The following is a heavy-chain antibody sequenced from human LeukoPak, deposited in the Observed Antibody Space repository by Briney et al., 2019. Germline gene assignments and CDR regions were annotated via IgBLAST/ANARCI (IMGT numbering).Heavy chain of an antibody. CDR3: ARDQGYYDSSGNFDY. D-gene: IGHD3-22*01. Sequence: GGSLRLSCAASGFTFSSYWMSWVRQAPGKGLEWVANIKQDGSEKYYVGSVKGRFTISRDNAKNSLYLQMNSLRAEDTAVYYCARDQGYYDSSGNFDYWGQGTLVTVSS. CDR1: GFTFSSYW. V-gene: IGHV3-7*01. J-gene: IGHJ4*02. CDR2: IKQDGSEK.